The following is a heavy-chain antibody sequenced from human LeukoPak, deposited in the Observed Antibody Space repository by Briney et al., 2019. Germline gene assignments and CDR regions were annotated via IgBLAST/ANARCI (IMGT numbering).Heavy chain of an antibody. CDR3: ARAPPGIAVAGTRFDY. CDR2: INPSGGST. J-gene: IGHJ4*02. CDR1: GYTFTGYY. D-gene: IGHD6-19*01. Sequence: ASVKVSCKASGYTFTGYYMHWVRQAPGQGLEWMGIINPSGGSTSYAQKFQGRVTMTRDMSTSTVYMELSSLRSEDTAVYYCARAPPGIAVAGTRFDYWGQGTLVTVSS. V-gene: IGHV1-46*01.